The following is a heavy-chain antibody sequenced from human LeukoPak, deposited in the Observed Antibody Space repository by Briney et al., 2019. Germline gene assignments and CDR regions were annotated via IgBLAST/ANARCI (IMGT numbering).Heavy chain of an antibody. CDR1: GFTFSSYG. CDR3: ARGGSRYSTSSILHY. D-gene: IGHD2-15*01. Sequence: GGPLRLSCAASGFTFSSYGMYWVRQAPGKGLGWVAVIWYDGSNKYYADSVKGRFTISRDNSKNTLYLQMNSLRAEDTALYFCARGGSRYSTSSILHYWGQGTLVTVSS. CDR2: IWYDGSNK. J-gene: IGHJ4*02. V-gene: IGHV3-33*01.